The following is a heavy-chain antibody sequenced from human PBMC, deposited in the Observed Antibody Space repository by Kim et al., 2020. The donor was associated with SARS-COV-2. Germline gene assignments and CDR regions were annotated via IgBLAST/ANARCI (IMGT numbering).Heavy chain of an antibody. CDR2: ISSSSSTI. J-gene: IGHJ4*02. V-gene: IGHV3-48*02. D-gene: IGHD6-19*01. CDR3: ARAYNGYSSGYYYFDY. Sequence: GGSLRLSCAASGFTFSSYSMNWVRQAPGKGLEWVSYISSSSSTIYYADSVKGRFTISRDNAKNSLYLQMNSLRDEDTAVYYCARAYNGYSSGYYYFDYWGQGTLVTVSS. CDR1: GFTFSSYS.